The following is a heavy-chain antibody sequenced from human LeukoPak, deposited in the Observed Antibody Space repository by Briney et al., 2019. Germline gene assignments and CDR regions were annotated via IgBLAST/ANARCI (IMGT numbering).Heavy chain of an antibody. J-gene: IGHJ4*02. CDR1: GFTFSSYG. CDR2: ISYDGSNK. D-gene: IGHD1-26*01. V-gene: IGHV3-30*03. Sequence: GGSLRLSCAASGFTFSSYGMHWVRQAPGKGLEWVAVISYDGSNKYYADSVKGRFTISRDNSKNTLYLQMKSLRVEDTAVYYCARAGVGAIYYFDYWGQGTLVTVSS. CDR3: ARAGVGAIYYFDY.